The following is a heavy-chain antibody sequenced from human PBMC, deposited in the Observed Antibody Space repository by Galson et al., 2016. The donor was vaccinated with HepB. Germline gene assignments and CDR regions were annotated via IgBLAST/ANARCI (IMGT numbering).Heavy chain of an antibody. CDR3: AHGSGYYLNFDY. V-gene: IGHV2-5*02. CDR2: IYWDDTK. Sequence: PALVKPTQTLTLTCTFSGFSLSTTSVGVGWIRQSPGKALEGLAPIYWDDTKRYRPSLKSRLTITKGASGRQVVLTLTNMDPLDTATYYCAHGSGYYLNFDYWGQGTLVTVSS. J-gene: IGHJ4*02. CDR1: GFSLSTTSVG. D-gene: IGHD3-22*01.